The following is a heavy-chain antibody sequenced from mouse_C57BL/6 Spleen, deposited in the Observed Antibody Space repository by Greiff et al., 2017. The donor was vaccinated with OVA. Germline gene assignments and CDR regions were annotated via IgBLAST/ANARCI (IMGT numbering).Heavy chain of an antibody. CDR1: GYTFTSYW. D-gene: IGHD2-5*01. Sequence: QVQLQQLGAELVMPGASVKLSCKASGYTFTSYWMHWVKQRPGQGLEWIGEIDPSDSYTNYHQKFKGKSTLTVDKSSSTAYLQLSSLTSEDSAVYYGARSGAYYSNWRDYWGQGTTLTVSS. J-gene: IGHJ2*01. V-gene: IGHV1-69*01. CDR3: ARSGAYYSNWRDY. CDR2: IDPSDSYT.